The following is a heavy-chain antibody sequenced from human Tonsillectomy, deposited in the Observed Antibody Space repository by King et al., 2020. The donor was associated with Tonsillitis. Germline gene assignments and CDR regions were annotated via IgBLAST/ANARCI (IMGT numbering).Heavy chain of an antibody. Sequence: VQLVESGGGLVQPGGSLRLSCAASGFTFSSYAMSWVRQAPGKGLEWVSAISGSGGSTYYADSVKGRFTISRDNSKNTLYLQMNSLRAEDTAVYYCAKGGDYGDYVVYYYYGMDVWGQGTTVTVSS. CDR1: GFTFSSYA. V-gene: IGHV3-23*04. J-gene: IGHJ6*02. CDR2: ISGSGGST. D-gene: IGHD4-17*01. CDR3: AKGGDYGDYVVYYYYGMDV.